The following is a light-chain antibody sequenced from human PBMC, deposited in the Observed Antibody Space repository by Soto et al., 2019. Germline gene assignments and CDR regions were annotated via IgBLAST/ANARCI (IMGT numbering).Light chain of an antibody. J-gene: IGLJ2*01. CDR3: PSGGAGIL. CDR2: LNSDGSH. CDR1: SGHSSYA. V-gene: IGLV4-69*01. Sequence: QPVLTQSPSASASLGASVKLTCTLSSGHSSYAIAWHQQQPEKGPRYLMKLNSDGSHSKGDGIPDRFSGSSSGAERYLTIASLPSEDEADYCGPSGGAGILFGGGTKLTVL.